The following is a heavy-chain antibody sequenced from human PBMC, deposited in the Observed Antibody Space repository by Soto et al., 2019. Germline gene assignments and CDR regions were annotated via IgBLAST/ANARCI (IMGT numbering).Heavy chain of an antibody. V-gene: IGHV4-61*01. Sequence: PSETLSLTCTVSGGSVSSGSYYWSWIRQPPGKGLEWIGYIYYSGSTNYNPSLKSRVTISVDTSKNQFSLKLSSVTAADTAVYYCARDGRATAGMDVWGQGTTVTVSS. J-gene: IGHJ6*02. CDR1: GGSVSSGSYY. CDR2: IYYSGST. CDR3: ARDGRATAGMDV. D-gene: IGHD1-26*01.